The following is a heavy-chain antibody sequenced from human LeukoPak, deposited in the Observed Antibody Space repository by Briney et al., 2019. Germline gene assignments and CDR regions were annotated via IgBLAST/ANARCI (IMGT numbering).Heavy chain of an antibody. J-gene: IGHJ4*02. CDR2: VSSGSSYI. CDR1: GFTFSSYS. V-gene: IGHV3-21*01. CDR3: AGGRSGRYSSDY. D-gene: IGHD3-10*01. Sequence: GGSLRLSCAASGFTFSSYSMNWVRQAPGKGLEWVPFVSSGSSYIYYADSVKGRFTISRDNAKNSLYLQMNSLRAEDTAVYYCAGGRSGRYSSDYWGQGTLVTVSS.